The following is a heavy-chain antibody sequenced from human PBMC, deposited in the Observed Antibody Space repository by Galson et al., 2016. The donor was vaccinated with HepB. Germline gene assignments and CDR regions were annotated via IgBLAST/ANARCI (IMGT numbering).Heavy chain of an antibody. J-gene: IGHJ5*01. D-gene: IGHD1-26*01. CDR2: IHPTSDGT. CDR1: GYPFIDYS. CDR3: ARHWGGSSDS. V-gene: IGHV1-2*02. Sequence: SVKVSCKASGYPFIDYSIHWVRQAPGQGLEWMAYIHPTSDGTHYAQKFQGRARVTRDTSITTAYMELSSLTSDDTAVYYCARHWGGSSDSWGQGTLVTVSS.